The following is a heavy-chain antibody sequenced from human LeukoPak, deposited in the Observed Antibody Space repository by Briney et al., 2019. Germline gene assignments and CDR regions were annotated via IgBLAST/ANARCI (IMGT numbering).Heavy chain of an antibody. J-gene: IGHJ4*02. CDR3: ARDPWGSGSY. CDR1: GFSLSGYS. CDR2: ISSSSSYI. V-gene: IGHV3-21*01. D-gene: IGHD1-26*01. Sequence: GGSLRLSCAASGFSLSGYSVNWVRQAPGKGLEWVSSISSSSSYIYYADSVKGRFTISRDNAKNSVCLQMSSLRAEDTAVYYCARDPWGSGSYWGQGTLVTVSS.